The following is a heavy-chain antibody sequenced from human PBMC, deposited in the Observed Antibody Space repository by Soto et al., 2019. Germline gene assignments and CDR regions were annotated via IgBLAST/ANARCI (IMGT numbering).Heavy chain of an antibody. CDR2: IYYSGST. V-gene: IGHV4-31*03. CDR1: GGSISSGGYY. D-gene: IGHD3-10*01. J-gene: IGHJ6*02. CDR3: ARNPPEVRGVIIVSYGMDV. Sequence: PSETLSLTCTVSGGSISSGGYYWSWIRQHPGKGLEWIGYIYYSGSTYYNPSLKSRVTISVDTSKNQFSLKLSSVTAADTAVYYCARNPPEVRGVIIVSYGMDVWGQGTTVTVSS.